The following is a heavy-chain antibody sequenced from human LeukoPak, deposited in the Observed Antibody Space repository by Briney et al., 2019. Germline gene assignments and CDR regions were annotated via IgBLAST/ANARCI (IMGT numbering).Heavy chain of an antibody. D-gene: IGHD2-2*01. Sequence: GGSLRLSCAASGFTFSSYAMHWVRQAPGKGLEWVAVISYDGSNKYYADSVKGRFTISRDNSKNTLYLQMNSLRAEDTAVYYCAASPWGSIVVVPAASPPLDYWGQGTLVTVSS. V-gene: IGHV3-30-3*01. CDR1: GFTFSSYA. CDR3: AASPWGSIVVVPAASPPLDY. CDR2: ISYDGSNK. J-gene: IGHJ4*02.